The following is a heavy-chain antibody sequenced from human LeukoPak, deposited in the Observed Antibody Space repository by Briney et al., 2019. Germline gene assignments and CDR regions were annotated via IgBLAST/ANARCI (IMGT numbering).Heavy chain of an antibody. CDR3: ARVPYYYDSSDSRGAYYFDY. CDR2: INHSGST. V-gene: IGHV4-34*01. J-gene: IGHJ4*02. CDR1: GGSFSGYY. D-gene: IGHD3-22*01. Sequence: PSETLSLTCAVYGGSFSGYYWSWIRQPPGKGLEWIGEINHSGSTNYNPSLKSRVTISVDTSKNQFSLKLSSVTAADTAVYYCARVPYYYDSSDSRGAYYFDYWGQGTLVTVSS.